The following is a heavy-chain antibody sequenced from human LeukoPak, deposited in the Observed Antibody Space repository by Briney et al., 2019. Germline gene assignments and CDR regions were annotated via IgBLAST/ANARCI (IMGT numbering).Heavy chain of an antibody. Sequence: PGGSLRLSCTASGFTFGDYAMSWFRQAPGKGLEWVGFIRSKAYGGTTEYAASVKGRFTISRDDSKSIAYLQMNSLKTEDTAVYYCTRWGYGSGRRYYFDYWGQGTLVTVSS. D-gene: IGHD3-10*01. CDR1: GFTFGDYA. CDR2: IRSKAYGGTT. V-gene: IGHV3-49*03. CDR3: TRWGYGSGRRYYFDY. J-gene: IGHJ4*02.